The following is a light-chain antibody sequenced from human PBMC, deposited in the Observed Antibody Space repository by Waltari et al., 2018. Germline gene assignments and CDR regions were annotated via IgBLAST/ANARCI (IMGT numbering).Light chain of an antibody. J-gene: IGKJ2*01. Sequence: DIHIPPSPSPLSAPVGLSVPIPSPARQSLSYYLNWYQQRPGKAPKLMIYAASSLQSGVPSRFSGSGFGTEVTLTISSLQPEDFATYGCQQSYSTPYTFGQGTKLEI. CDR2: AAS. CDR3: QQSYSTPYT. CDR1: QSLSYY. V-gene: IGKV1-39*01.